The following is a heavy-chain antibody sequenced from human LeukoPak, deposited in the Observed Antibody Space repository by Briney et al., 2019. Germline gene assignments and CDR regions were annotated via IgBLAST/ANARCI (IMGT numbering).Heavy chain of an antibody. CDR2: IHYSGST. V-gene: IGHV4-59*01. CDR3: ARDRSYVWGSYRDSY. Sequence: SETLSLTCAVYGGPSSGYYWSWIRQPPGKGLECIGYIHYSGSTNYSPSLKSRVTISVDTSKNQFSLKLSSVTAADTAVYYCARDRSYVWGSYRDSYWGQGTLVTVSS. D-gene: IGHD3-16*02. J-gene: IGHJ4*02. CDR1: GGPSSGYY.